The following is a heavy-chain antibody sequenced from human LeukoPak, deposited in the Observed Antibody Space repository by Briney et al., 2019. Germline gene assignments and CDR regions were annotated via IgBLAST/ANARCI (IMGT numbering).Heavy chain of an antibody. CDR2: INLSAGAT. CDR1: GYTFTTYY. V-gene: IGHV1-46*01. CDR3: ARRASTRGGNWFDP. Sequence: GASVKVSCKASGYTFTTYYMHWLRQAPGQGLEWMGIINLSAGATTYAQKFQGRVTMTRNTSISTAYMELSSLRSEDTAVYYCARRASTRGGNWFDPWGQGTLVTVSS. J-gene: IGHJ5*02. D-gene: IGHD3-10*01.